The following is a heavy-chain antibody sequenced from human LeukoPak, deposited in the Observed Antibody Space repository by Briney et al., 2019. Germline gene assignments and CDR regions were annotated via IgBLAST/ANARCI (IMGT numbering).Heavy chain of an antibody. V-gene: IGHV3-53*01. D-gene: IGHD3-10*01. CDR2: IYSGGST. J-gene: IGHJ4*02. Sequence: GGSLRLSCAASGFTVSSNYMSWVRQAPGKGLEWVSVIYSGGSTYYADSVKGRFTISRDNSKNTLYLQMNSLRAEDTAVYYCARGGSGSYYHLFDYWGQGTLVTVSS. CDR1: GFTVSSNY. CDR3: ARGGSGSYYHLFDY.